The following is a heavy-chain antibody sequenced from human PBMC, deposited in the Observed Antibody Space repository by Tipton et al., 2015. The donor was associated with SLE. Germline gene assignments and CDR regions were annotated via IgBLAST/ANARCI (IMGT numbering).Heavy chain of an antibody. V-gene: IGHV4-61*01. CDR3: AGQEIDYSSSRAFDY. CDR2: IYYSGST. D-gene: IGHD6-13*01. CDR1: GGSVSSGSYY. Sequence: TLSLTCTVSGGSVSSGSYYWSWIRQPPGKGLEWIGYIYYSGSTNYNPSLKSRVTISVDTSKNQFSLKLSSVTAADTAVYYCAGQEIDYSSSRAFDYWGQGTLVTVSS. J-gene: IGHJ4*02.